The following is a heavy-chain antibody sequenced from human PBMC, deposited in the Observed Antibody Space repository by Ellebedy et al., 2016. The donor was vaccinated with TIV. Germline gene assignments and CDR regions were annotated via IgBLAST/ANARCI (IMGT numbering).Heavy chain of an antibody. CDR1: GGTFSSYA. D-gene: IGHD3-10*01. Sequence: AASVKVSCKTSGGTFSSYAISWVRQAPGQGLEWMGGIIPVFGSTTYAQKFQDRVTITADESTSTAYMDLSSLGSDDTAVYYCARGRGVHQSLDWWGQGTLVTVSS. CDR3: ARGRGVHQSLDW. J-gene: IGHJ4*02. CDR2: IIPVFGST. V-gene: IGHV1-69*13.